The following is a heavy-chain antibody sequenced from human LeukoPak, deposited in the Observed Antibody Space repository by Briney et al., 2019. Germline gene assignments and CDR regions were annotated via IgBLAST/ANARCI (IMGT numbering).Heavy chain of an antibody. CDR2: IYYSGST. J-gene: IGHJ6*03. CDR3: ARSSTTYMDV. D-gene: IGHD2-2*01. Sequence: SETLSLTCTVSGGSISSGGYYWSWIRQHPGKGLEWIGYIYYSGSTYCNPSLKSRVTISVDTSKNQFSLKLSSVTAADTAVYYCARSSTTYMDVWGKGTTVTVSS. V-gene: IGHV4-31*03. CDR1: GGSISSGGYY.